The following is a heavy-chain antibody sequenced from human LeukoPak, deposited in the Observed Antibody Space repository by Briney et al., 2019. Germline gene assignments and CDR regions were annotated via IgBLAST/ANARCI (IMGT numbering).Heavy chain of an antibody. Sequence: SETLSLTCTVSGGSISSGTSYWSWIRQPAGKGLEWIGRIYTSGSTNHNPSLKSRVTISVDTSKNQFSLKLSSVTAADTAVYYCARCLGGRCDYFDYWGQGTLLTVSS. CDR2: IYTSGST. V-gene: IGHV4-61*02. CDR3: ARCLGGRCDYFDY. CDR1: GGSISSGTSY. D-gene: IGHD3-16*01. J-gene: IGHJ4*02.